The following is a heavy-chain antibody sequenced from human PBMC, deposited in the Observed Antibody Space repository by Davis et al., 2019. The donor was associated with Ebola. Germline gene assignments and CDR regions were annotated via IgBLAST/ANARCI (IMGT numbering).Heavy chain of an antibody. V-gene: IGHV7-4-1*02. CDR1: RYTFTSYA. J-gene: IGHJ6*04. Sequence: SVTVSCKASRYTFTSYAVHWVGEEEGEGLEWTGWINTNTGNPTYAQGFTGRFVFSLDTSVSTASLQISILNAEDTALSCCARSSYTWYFSGMDVLGKASPVTVSS. CDR3: ARSSYTWYFSGMDV. CDR2: INTNTGNP. D-gene: IGHD2-2*01.